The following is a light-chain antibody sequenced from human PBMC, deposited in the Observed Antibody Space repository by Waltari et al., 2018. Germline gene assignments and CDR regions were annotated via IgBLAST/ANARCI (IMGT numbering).Light chain of an antibody. V-gene: IGKV4-1*01. CDR3: QQYYSNPT. Sequence: DIILTQSPETLAVSLGERATINCKSSRSISYTKNYVSWYQQKPGQAPRLLISWASTRDFGVPDRFSGSGSGADFTLTIDGLQAEDVAVYYCQQYYSNPTFGQGTKVQIK. CDR2: WAS. J-gene: IGKJ1*01. CDR1: RSISYTKNY.